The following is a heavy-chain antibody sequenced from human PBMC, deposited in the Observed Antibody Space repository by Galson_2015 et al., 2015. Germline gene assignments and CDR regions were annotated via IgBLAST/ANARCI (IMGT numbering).Heavy chain of an antibody. CDR2: INPNSGGT. CDR1: GYTFTDYY. CDR3: ARERSTVTDWYFDL. Sequence: SVKVSCKASGYTFTDYYMHWVRQAPGQGLEWMGRINPNSGGTNYVQKFQGRVTMTRDTSISTAYMELSRLRSDDTAVYYCARERSTVTDWYFDLWGRGTLVTVSS. D-gene: IGHD4-17*01. J-gene: IGHJ2*01. V-gene: IGHV1-2*06.